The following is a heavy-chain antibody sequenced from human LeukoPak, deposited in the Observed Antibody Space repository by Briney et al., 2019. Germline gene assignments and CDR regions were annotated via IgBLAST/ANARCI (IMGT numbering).Heavy chain of an antibody. CDR2: ISYDGSNK. CDR3: AREVAHCGGDCYSHFDY. Sequence: GGSLRLSCAASGFTFSSYAMQWVRQAPGKGREWVAVISYDGSNKYYGDSVKGRFTISRENSKNTLYLQMNSLRAEDTAVYYCAREVAHCGGDCYSHFDYWGQGTLVTVSS. D-gene: IGHD2-21*02. J-gene: IGHJ4*02. V-gene: IGHV3-30-3*01. CDR1: GFTFSSYA.